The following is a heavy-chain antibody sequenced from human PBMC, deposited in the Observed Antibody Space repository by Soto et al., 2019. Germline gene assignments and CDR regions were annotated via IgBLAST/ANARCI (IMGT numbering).Heavy chain of an antibody. CDR2: IYYSGST. V-gene: IGHV4-59*01. J-gene: IGHJ5*02. D-gene: IGHD3-22*01. Sequence: SETLSLTCTVSGGSISSYYWSWIRQPPGKGLEWIGYIYYSGSTNYNPSLKSRVTISVDTSKNQFSLKLSSVTAADTAVYYCARDRYYDSSGYFGPWGQGTLVTVSS. CDR1: GGSISSYY. CDR3: ARDRYYDSSGYFGP.